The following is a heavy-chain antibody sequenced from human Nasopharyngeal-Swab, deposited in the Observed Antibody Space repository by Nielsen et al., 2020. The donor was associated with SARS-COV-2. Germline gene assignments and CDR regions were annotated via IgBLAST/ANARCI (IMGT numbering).Heavy chain of an antibody. J-gene: IGHJ4*02. V-gene: IGHV4-34*01. CDR3: ARSTWIPLDS. CDR1: GGSFNAYY. CDR2: INQSDGT. D-gene: IGHD5-12*01. Sequence: LTCGVAGGSFNAYYWIWIRQSPDKGQERKGEINQSDGTIYNPSLESRLTISVDKSKSQFSLELRSVTATDTAVYYCARSTWIPLDSWGPGTLVTVPS.